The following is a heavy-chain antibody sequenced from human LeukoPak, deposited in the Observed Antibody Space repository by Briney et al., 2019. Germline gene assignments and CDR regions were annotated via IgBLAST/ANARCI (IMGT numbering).Heavy chain of an antibody. D-gene: IGHD4-23*01. CDR1: GFTFSSYE. CDR2: ISGSGSTI. J-gene: IGHJ4*02. V-gene: IGHV3-48*03. Sequence: GGSLRLSCAASGFTFSSYEMNWVRQAPGKGLEWVSYISGSGSTIHYADSVKGRFTISRDNAKNSLYLQMNSLRAEDTAVYYCARVPGGGNSGGYFDYWGQGTLVTVSS. CDR3: ARVPGGGNSGGYFDY.